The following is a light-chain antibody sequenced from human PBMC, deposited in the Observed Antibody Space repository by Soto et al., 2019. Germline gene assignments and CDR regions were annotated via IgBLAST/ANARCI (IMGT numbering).Light chain of an antibody. CDR2: GAS. J-gene: IGKJ2*01. CDR3: QTGHT. CDR1: QSVSSN. Sequence: EIVMTQSPATLSVSPGERATLSCRASQSVSSNLAWYQQKPGQAPRLLIYGASTRATGIPARFSGSGSGTEFTLTISSLQSEDFAVYYCQTGHTFGQGTKVDI. V-gene: IGKV3-15*01.